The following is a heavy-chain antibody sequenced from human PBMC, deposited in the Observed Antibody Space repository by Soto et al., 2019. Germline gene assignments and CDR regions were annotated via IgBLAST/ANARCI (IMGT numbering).Heavy chain of an antibody. CDR2: IYYTGST. Sequence: SETLSLTCPVSGGSISSSNFHWGWIRQPPGRGLEWIGTIYYTGSTFYNPSLTSRVTISVDTSKNQFSLKLSSVTAADTAVYYCARHPYYYGSGSLSNWFDPWGQGTLVTVSS. V-gene: IGHV4-39*01. CDR3: ARHPYYYGSGSLSNWFDP. D-gene: IGHD3-10*01. CDR1: GGSISSSNFH. J-gene: IGHJ5*02.